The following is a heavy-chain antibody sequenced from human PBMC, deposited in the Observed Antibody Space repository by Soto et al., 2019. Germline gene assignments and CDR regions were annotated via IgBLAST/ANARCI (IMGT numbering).Heavy chain of an antibody. Sequence: SETLSLTCTVSGGPISSGDYYWSWIRQPPGKGLEWIGYIYYSGSTYYNPSLKSRVTISVDTSKNQFSLKLSSVTAADTAVYYCARSHGDYDSFDYWGQGTLVTVSS. V-gene: IGHV4-30-4*01. CDR1: GGPISSGDYY. J-gene: IGHJ4*02. D-gene: IGHD4-17*01. CDR3: ARSHGDYDSFDY. CDR2: IYYSGST.